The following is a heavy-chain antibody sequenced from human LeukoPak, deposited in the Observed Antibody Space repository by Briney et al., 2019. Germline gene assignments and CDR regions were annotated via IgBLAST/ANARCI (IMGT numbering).Heavy chain of an antibody. J-gene: IGHJ4*02. CDR3: VKDLRSDFMGVLSRYLSY. Sequence: GGSLRLSCSASGLTFSSFAMHWVRQAPGKGLEYVAAISRNGGSTYYADSVKGRFTISRDNSKSTLYLQMSSLRAEDTAVYLCVKDLRSDFMGVLSRYLSYWGQGTLVTVSS. D-gene: IGHD2/OR15-2a*01. V-gene: IGHV3-64D*09. CDR2: ISRNGGST. CDR1: GLTFSSFA.